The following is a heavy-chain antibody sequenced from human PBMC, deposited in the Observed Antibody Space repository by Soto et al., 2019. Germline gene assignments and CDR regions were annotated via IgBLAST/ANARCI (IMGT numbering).Heavy chain of an antibody. D-gene: IGHD3-22*01. J-gene: IGHJ4*01. CDR1: GGSISSGDYY. Sequence: SETLSLTCTVSGGSISSGDYYWSWIRQPPGKGLEWIGYIFYSGSTYYNPSLKSRVTISIDTSKNQFSLKLSSVTAADTAVYYCARAFDDSSHYYGGLGYWGHGTLVTVSS. V-gene: IGHV4-30-4*01. CDR2: IFYSGST. CDR3: ARAFDDSSHYYGGLGY.